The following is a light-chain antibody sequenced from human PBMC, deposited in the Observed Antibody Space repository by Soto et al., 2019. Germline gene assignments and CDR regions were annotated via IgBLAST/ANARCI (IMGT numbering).Light chain of an antibody. V-gene: IGLV2-8*01. J-gene: IGLJ1*01. CDR3: SSYAGSNNLFV. CDR2: EVS. Sequence: QSALTQPPSASGSPGQSVTISCTGTSSDVGGYNYVSWYQQRPGKAPKLMIYEVSKRPSGVPDRFSGSKSGNTASLTVSGLQAEDEADYYCSSYAGSNNLFVFGTGTRSPS. CDR1: SSDVGGYNY.